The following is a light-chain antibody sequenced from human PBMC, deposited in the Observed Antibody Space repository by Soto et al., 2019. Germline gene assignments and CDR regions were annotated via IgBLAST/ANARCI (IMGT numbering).Light chain of an antibody. CDR1: SSDVGGYNY. Sequence: QSVLTQPRSVSGSPGQSVTISCTATSSDVGGYNYVSWYQQHPGKAPKLMIYDVSKRPSGVPDRFSGSKSGNTASLTISGLQAEDEADYYCCSYAGIYVFGTGTKVTVL. J-gene: IGLJ1*01. CDR3: CSYAGIYV. V-gene: IGLV2-11*01. CDR2: DVS.